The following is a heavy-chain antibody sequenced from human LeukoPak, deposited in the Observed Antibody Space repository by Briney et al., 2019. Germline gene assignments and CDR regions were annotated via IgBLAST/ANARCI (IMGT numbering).Heavy chain of an antibody. Sequence: GGSLRLSCAASGFTFSSYAMSWVRQAPGKGLEWVSAISGSGGSTYYADSVKGRFTISRDNSKNTQYLQMNSLRAEDTAVYYCAKELTPWTARSGYDDWGQGTLVTVSS. CDR2: ISGSGGST. V-gene: IGHV3-23*01. J-gene: IGHJ4*02. CDR3: AKELTPWTARSGYDD. D-gene: IGHD3-22*01. CDR1: GFTFSSYA.